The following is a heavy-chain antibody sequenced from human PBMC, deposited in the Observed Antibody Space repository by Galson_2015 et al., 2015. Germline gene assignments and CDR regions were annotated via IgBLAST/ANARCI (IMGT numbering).Heavy chain of an antibody. Sequence: QSGAEVKKPGESLKISCTGSGYSFTSYWIGWVRQMPGKGLEWMVIIYPADSDTRISPSFQGQVTISADKSINTAYLQWSSLKASDTAMYYCVIAASGTGGYYFDYWGQGTLVTVSS. D-gene: IGHD6-13*01. CDR2: IYPADSDT. V-gene: IGHV5-51*01. CDR1: GYSFTSYW. CDR3: VIAASGTGGYYFDY. J-gene: IGHJ4*02.